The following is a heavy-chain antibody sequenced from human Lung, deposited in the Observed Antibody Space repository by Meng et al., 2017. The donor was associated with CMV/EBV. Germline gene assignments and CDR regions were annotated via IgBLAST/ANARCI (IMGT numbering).Heavy chain of an antibody. CDR1: GFTFSSYS. V-gene: IGHV3-48*04. CDR2: ISSSSSTI. D-gene: IGHD3-16*01. CDR3: ARAHYDYVWGSSLYYFDY. J-gene: IGHJ4*02. Sequence: SCAASGFTFSSYSMNWVRPAPGKGLEWVSYISSSSSTIYYADSVKGRFTISRDNAKNSLYLQMNSLGAEDTAVYYCARAHYDYVWGSSLYYFDYWXQGTLVTVSS.